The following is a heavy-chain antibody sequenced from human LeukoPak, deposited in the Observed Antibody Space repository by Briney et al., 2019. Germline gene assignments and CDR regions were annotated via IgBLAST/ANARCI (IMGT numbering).Heavy chain of an antibody. CDR1: GFTFSNYA. CDR3: AGRVTGYSSGYVY. J-gene: IGHJ4*02. D-gene: IGHD5-18*01. CDR2: ISGSAGKI. V-gene: IGHV3-23*01. Sequence: RPGGSLRLSRVASGFTFSNYAMSWVRQAPGKGLDWVSVISGSAGKIRYAGSVKGRFTISRDNSENTVYLQMNNLRAEDTAVYYCAGRVTGYSSGYVYWGQGTLVTVSS.